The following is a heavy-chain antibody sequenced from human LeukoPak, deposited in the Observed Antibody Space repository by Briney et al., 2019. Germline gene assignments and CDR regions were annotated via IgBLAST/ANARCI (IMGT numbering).Heavy chain of an antibody. V-gene: IGHV3-7*01. J-gene: IGHJ4*02. CDR1: GVTFSSYS. CDR2: INPDGNKK. Sequence: GGSLRLSCAASGVTFSSYSMDWVRQAPGKGLEWVASINPDGNKKYSADSVKGRFTISRDNAENSLYLQMNSLRVEDTAFYYCARDLAYSRLDYWGQGMLVTVSS. D-gene: IGHD5-18*01. CDR3: ARDLAYSRLDY.